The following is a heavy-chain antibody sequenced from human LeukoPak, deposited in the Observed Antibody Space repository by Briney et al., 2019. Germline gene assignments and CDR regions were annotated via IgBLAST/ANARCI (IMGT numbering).Heavy chain of an antibody. J-gene: IGHJ4*02. CDR2: FDPEDGET. CDR1: GYTLTELS. D-gene: IGHD3-10*01. V-gene: IGHV1-24*01. Sequence: ASVKVSFKVSGYTLTELSMHWVRQAPGKGLEWMGGFDPEDGETIYAQKFQGRVIMTEDTSTDTAYMELSSLRSEDTAVYYCATGNYYGSGSYSPIDYWGQGTLVTVSS. CDR3: ATGNYYGSGSYSPIDY.